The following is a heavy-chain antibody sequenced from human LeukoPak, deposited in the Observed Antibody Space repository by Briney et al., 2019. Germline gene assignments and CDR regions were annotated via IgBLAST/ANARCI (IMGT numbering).Heavy chain of an antibody. CDR3: ARRVSNVLRYFDWLSYFDY. CDR2: IYYSGST. J-gene: IGHJ4*02. CDR1: GGSISSSSYY. D-gene: IGHD3-9*01. Sequence: SETLSLTCTVSGGSISSSSYYWGWIRQPPGKGLEWIGSIYYSGSTYYNPSLKSRVTISVDTSKNQFSLKLSSVTAADTAVYYCARRVSNVLRYFDWLSYFDYWGQGTLVTVSS. V-gene: IGHV4-39*07.